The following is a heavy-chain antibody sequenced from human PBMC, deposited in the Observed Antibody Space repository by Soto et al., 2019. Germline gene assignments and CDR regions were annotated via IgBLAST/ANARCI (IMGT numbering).Heavy chain of an antibody. V-gene: IGHV4-31*03. Sequence: QVQLQESGPGLVKPSQTLSLTCTVSGASITSVGYSWTWIRQHPGKGREWIGYVYHSGTTYYNPSLKSRATISVDTSKNKCHLRLTSVTAADTGIHYCAREGAGTTPCWFDPWGQGTLVTVSS. J-gene: IGHJ5*02. D-gene: IGHD1-7*01. CDR3: AREGAGTTPCWFDP. CDR1: GASITSVGYS. CDR2: VYHSGTT.